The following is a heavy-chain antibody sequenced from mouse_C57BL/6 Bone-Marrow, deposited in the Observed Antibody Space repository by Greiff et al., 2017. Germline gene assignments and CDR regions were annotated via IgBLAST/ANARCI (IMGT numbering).Heavy chain of an antibody. CDR3: AIDTTVVDEGFAY. Sequence: VQLQQSGPELVKPGASVKISCKASGYSFTDYNMNWVKQSNGKSLEWIGVINPNYGTTSYNQKFKGKATLTVEQSSSTAYMQLNSLTSEDSAVYYFAIDTTVVDEGFAYGGQGTLVTVSA. V-gene: IGHV1-39*01. CDR1: GYSFTDYN. J-gene: IGHJ3*01. D-gene: IGHD1-1*01. CDR2: INPNYGTT.